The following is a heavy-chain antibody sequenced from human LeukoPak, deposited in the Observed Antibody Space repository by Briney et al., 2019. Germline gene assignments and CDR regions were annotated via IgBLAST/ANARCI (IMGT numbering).Heavy chain of an antibody. CDR1: GFTVSSNY. Sequence: PGGSLRLSCAASGFTVSSNYMSWVRQAPGKGLEWVSSISDDSNYIYYADSVEGRFTISRDNAKNSLYLQMNSLRAEDTAVYYLCNPLSCGKTNRPPFDYWGQGTLVTVSS. J-gene: IGHJ4*02. V-gene: IGHV3-21*01. D-gene: IGHD2-15*01. CDR2: ISDDSNYI. CDR3: CNPLSCGKTNRPPFDY.